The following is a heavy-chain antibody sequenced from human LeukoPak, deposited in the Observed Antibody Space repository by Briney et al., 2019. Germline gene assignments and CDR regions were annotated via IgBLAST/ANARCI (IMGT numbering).Heavy chain of an antibody. CDR1: GFTFSSYS. Sequence: PGGSLRLSCAASGFTFSSYSMNWVRQAPGKGLEWVSYISSTSVNTHYADSVKGRFTISRDNAKHSLYLQMNSLRDEDTAVYYCARAYTSMITPDFDFWGQGTLVTVSS. V-gene: IGHV3-48*02. CDR3: ARAYTSMITPDFDF. D-gene: IGHD5-18*01. CDR2: ISSTSVNT. J-gene: IGHJ4*02.